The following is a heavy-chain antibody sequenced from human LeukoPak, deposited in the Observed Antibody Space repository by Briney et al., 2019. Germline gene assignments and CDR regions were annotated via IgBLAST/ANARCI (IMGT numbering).Heavy chain of an antibody. CDR2: IYYSGST. V-gene: IGHV4-31*03. J-gene: IGHJ3*02. D-gene: IGHD5-24*01. CDR1: GGSISSDDYC. CDR3: AKSREEIRGLDAFDI. Sequence: SETLSLTCSVSGGSISSDDYCWNWIRQHPGKGLEWIGYIYYSGSTYYNPSLKSRVALSVDTSKNQFSLKLSSLTAADAAVYYCAKSREEIRGLDAFDIWGQGTMVTVSS.